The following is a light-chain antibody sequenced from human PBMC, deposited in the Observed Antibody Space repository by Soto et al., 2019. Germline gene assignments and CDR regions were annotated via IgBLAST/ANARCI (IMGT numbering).Light chain of an antibody. J-gene: IGKJ3*01. CDR1: QGISNY. CDR3: QKYNSAPPMIT. CDR2: AAS. V-gene: IGKV1-27*01. Sequence: DIQMTQSPSSLSASVGDRVTITCRASQGISNYLAWYQQKPGKVPKLLIYAASTLQSGVPSRFSCSGSGTDFTLTISSLQPEDVATYYCQKYNSAPPMITFGPGTKVDIK.